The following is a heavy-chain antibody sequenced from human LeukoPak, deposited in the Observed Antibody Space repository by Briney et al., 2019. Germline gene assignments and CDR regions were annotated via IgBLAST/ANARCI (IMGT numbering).Heavy chain of an antibody. D-gene: IGHD6-13*01. CDR1: GFTFDTYA. CDR3: AKEGSSWNVDY. V-gene: IGHV3-23*01. J-gene: IGHJ4*02. Sequence: GGSLRLSCAASGFTFDTYAMSWVRQAPGKGLEWVSTMSGSGGRTFYGDSVKGRFTISRDRSKSTLYLQMNSLRPEDTAVYYCAKEGSSWNVDYWGQGTLVTVSS. CDR2: MSGSGGRT.